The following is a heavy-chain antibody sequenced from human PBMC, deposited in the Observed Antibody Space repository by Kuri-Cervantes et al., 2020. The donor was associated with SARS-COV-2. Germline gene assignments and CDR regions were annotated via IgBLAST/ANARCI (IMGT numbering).Heavy chain of an antibody. D-gene: IGHD2-8*02. J-gene: IGHJ4*02. Sequence: ASVKVSCKASGYTFTGYYMHWVRQAPGQGLEWMGWINPNSGGTNYAQKFQGWVTMTRDTSLTTAYMELTRPTSDDSAVYFRARGEAARGLMVVFKWRGAGPLHFWGQGTLVTVSS. CDR1: GYTFTGYY. CDR3: ARGEAARGLMVVFKWRGAGPLHF. CDR2: INPNSGGT. V-gene: IGHV1-2*04.